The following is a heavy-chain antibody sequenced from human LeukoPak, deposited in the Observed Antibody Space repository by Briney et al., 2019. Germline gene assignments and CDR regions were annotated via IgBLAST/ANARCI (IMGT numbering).Heavy chain of an antibody. CDR2: INPSGGST. Sequence: GASVKVSCKASGYTFTSYYMHWVRQAPGQGLEWMGIINPSGGSTSYAQKFQGRVTMTRDTSTSTVYMELSSLRSEDTAVYYCARAFTYYCDSSGYYIYYWGQGTLVTVSS. D-gene: IGHD3-22*01. CDR3: ARAFTYYCDSSGYYIYY. J-gene: IGHJ4*02. V-gene: IGHV1-46*01. CDR1: GYTFTSYY.